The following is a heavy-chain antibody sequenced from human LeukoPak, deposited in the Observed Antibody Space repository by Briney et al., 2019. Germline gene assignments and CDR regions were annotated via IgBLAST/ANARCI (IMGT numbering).Heavy chain of an antibody. CDR1: GFTFSTYE. D-gene: IGHD6-19*01. Sequence: GGSLRLSCAASGFTFSTYEMHWVRQAPGKGLEWVSDISSSGSTMYYADSVKGRFTTSRDNAKNLLYLQMHSLRAEDTAVYYCSLLAVASPQDYWGQGTLVIVSS. CDR3: SLLAVASPQDY. CDR2: ISSSGSTM. V-gene: IGHV3-48*03. J-gene: IGHJ4*02.